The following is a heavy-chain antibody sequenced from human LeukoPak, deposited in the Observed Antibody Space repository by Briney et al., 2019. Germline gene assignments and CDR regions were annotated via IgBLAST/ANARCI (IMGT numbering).Heavy chain of an antibody. Sequence: GGSLRLSCAVSGFTVSSNYMSWVRQAPGTGLEWVSVIYSGGSTDYADSVKGRFTISRDNSKNTLYLQMNSLRAEDTAIYYCAKCRSESIAAAGNHWGQGTLVIVSS. J-gene: IGHJ4*02. V-gene: IGHV3-66*01. D-gene: IGHD6-13*01. CDR1: GFTVSSNY. CDR2: IYSGGST. CDR3: AKCRSESIAAAGNH.